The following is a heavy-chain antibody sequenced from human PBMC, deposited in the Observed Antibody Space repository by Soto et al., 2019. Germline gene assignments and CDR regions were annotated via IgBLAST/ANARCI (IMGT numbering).Heavy chain of an antibody. J-gene: IGHJ4*02. CDR1: GFTFDDYA. CDR3: AKDVSYYGSVSYPF. CDR2: ISWNSGSI. D-gene: IGHD3-10*01. V-gene: IGHV3-9*01. Sequence: EVQLVESGGGLVQPGRSLRLSCAASGFTFDDYAMHWVRQAPGKGLEWVSGISWNSGSIGYADSVKGRFTISRDNAKNSLYLQMNSLRAEDTALYYCAKDVSYYGSVSYPFWGQGTLVTVSS.